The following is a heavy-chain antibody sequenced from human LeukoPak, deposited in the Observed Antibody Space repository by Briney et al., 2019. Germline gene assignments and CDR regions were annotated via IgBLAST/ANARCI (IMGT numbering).Heavy chain of an antibody. J-gene: IGHJ4*02. V-gene: IGHV4-34*01. CDR2: INHSGST. Sequence: SETLSLTCAVYGGSFSGYYWSWIRQPPGKGLEWIGEINHSGSTNYNPSLKSRVTISVDTSKNQFTLKLSSVTAADTAVYYCARFYDSSGYYYVGYFDYWGQGTLVTVSS. CDR3: ARFYDSSGYYYVGYFDY. CDR1: GGSFSGYY. D-gene: IGHD3-22*01.